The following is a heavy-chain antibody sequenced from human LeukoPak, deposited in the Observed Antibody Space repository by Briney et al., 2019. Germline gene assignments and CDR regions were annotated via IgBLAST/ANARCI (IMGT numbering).Heavy chain of an antibody. CDR3: GKDRGDPLSHYYYYYMDV. V-gene: IGHV3-30*18. J-gene: IGHJ6*03. CDR1: GFTFSSYG. D-gene: IGHD3-10*01. Sequence: GGSLRLSCAASGFTFSSYGMHWVRQAPGKGLEWVAVISYDGSNKYYADSVKGRFTISRDNSKNTLYLQMNSLRAEDTAVYYCGKDRGDPLSHYYYYYMDVWGKGTTVTVSS. CDR2: ISYDGSNK.